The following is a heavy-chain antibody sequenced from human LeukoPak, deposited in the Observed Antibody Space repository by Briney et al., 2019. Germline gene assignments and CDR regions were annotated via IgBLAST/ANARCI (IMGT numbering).Heavy chain of an antibody. D-gene: IGHD3-22*01. Sequence: SQTLSLTCTVSDGSISSGSYYWGWIRQPPGKGLEWIGSIHHSGSFYYNPSLKSRVTISVDTSKNQFSLNLSSVTAADTAVYYCARHLCYSYASSGHPGGLHWFDTWGQGHLVAVSS. CDR1: DGSISSGSYY. J-gene: IGHJ5*02. CDR3: ARHLCYSYASSGHPGGLHWFDT. CDR2: IHHSGSF. V-gene: IGHV4-39*01.